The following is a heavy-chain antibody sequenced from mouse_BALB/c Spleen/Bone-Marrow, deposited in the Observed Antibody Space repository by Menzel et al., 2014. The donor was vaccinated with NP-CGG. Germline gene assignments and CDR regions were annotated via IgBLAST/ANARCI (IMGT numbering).Heavy chain of an antibody. CDR2: IDPANGYT. V-gene: IGHV14-3*02. J-gene: IGHJ4*01. Sequence: EVQRVESGAELVKPGASVKLSCTASGFNIKDNYMHWVKQRPEQGLEWIGRIDPANGYTKYDPKSQGKATITADTSSNTAYLQLSSLTSEDTAVYYCARWEYYAMDYWGQGTSVTVSS. CDR3: ARWEYYAMDY. D-gene: IGHD4-1*01. CDR1: GFNIKDNY.